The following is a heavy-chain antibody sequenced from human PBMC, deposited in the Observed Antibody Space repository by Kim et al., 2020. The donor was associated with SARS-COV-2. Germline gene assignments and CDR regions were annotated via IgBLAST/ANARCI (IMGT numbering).Heavy chain of an antibody. CDR3: ARTRPSGWSFYFDS. D-gene: IGHD6-19*01. V-gene: IGHV4-30-2*02. J-gene: IGHJ4*02. Sequence: YNPSRTSRVTISLGRSRNQFSLKVSSVTAADTAVYYCARTRPSGWSFYFDSWGQGAMVTVSS.